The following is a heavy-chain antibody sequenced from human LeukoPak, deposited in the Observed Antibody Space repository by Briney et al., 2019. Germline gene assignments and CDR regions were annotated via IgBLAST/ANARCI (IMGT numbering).Heavy chain of an antibody. CDR1: GFKFNFYW. D-gene: IGHD2-15*01. V-gene: IGHV3-15*01. Sequence: SGGSLRLSCAASGFKFNFYWMSWVRQAPGKGLEWVGRIKSKKNGGTIDYAAPVKGRFTISRDDSKNTLYLQMNSLRTEDTAFYYCTTSGRGWDYFDYWGQETLVTVSS. J-gene: IGHJ4*02. CDR3: TTSGRGWDYFDY. CDR2: IKSKKNGGTI.